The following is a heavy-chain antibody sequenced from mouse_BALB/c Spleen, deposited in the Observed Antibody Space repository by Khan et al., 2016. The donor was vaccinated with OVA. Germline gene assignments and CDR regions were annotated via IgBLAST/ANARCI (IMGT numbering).Heavy chain of an antibody. J-gene: IGHJ3*01. V-gene: IGHV5-9*02. CDR3: TRPYYWGNPWFAY. D-gene: IGHD2-1*01. CDR2: ISSTGSYT. CDR1: GFAFNSYD. Sequence: EVQLQESGGGLVKPGGSLKLSCEVSGFAFNSYDMYWVRQTPEKRLEWVATISSTGSYTNYTESVKGRFTISRDTVRNTLYLQLSSLRSEDTDMYYCTRPYYWGNPWFAYWGQGTLVTVSA.